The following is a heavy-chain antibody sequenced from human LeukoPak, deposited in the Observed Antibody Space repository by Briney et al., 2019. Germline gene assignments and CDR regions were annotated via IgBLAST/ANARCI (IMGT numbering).Heavy chain of an antibody. J-gene: IGHJ4*02. CDR1: GYTFTGYY. CDR3: ARGGRITMVRRVIIHDY. V-gene: IGHV1-2*02. Sequence: ASVKVSCKASGYTFTGYYMSWVRQAPGQGLEWMGWINPNSGGTNYAQKFQGRVTMTRDTSMSTAYMELSRLRSDDTAVYYCARGGRITMVRRVIIHDYWGQGTLVTVSS. D-gene: IGHD3-10*01. CDR2: INPNSGGT.